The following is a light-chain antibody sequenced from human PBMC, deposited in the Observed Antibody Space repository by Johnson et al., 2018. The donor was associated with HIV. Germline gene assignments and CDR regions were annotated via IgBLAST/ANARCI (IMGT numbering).Light chain of an antibody. V-gene: IGLV1-51*01. CDR3: GTWEGGLSVYV. J-gene: IGLJ1*01. CDR1: SSNIGNNY. Sequence: QAVLTQPPSVSAAPGQKVTISCSGTSSNIGNNYVSWYQQLPGLAPKLLIYDNDKRPSGIPERFSASKSGTSATLGITGLQTGDEANYYCGTWEGGLSVYVFGTGTEVTVL. CDR2: DND.